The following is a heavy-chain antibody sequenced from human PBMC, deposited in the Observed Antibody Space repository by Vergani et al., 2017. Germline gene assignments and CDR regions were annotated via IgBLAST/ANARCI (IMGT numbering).Heavy chain of an antibody. Sequence: QLQLQESGPGLVKPSETLSLTCTVSGGSISGSSYYWGWIRQPPGKGLEWIGSIYYSGSTYYNPSLKSRVTISVDTSKNQFSRKLSSVTAADAAVYYCARHMKAVGIPIWFDPWGQGTLVTVSS. V-gene: IGHV4-39*01. CDR2: IYYSGST. CDR3: ARHMKAVGIPIWFDP. D-gene: IGHD6-13*01. CDR1: GGSISGSSYY. J-gene: IGHJ5*02.